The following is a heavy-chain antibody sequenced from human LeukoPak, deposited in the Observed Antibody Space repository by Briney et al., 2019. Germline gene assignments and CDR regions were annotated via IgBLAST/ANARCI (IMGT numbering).Heavy chain of an antibody. CDR1: GYTFTTYY. CDR2: INPSGGVT. D-gene: IGHD1-20*01. CDR3: ARENNWNDVAYFDY. V-gene: IGHV1-46*01. J-gene: IGHJ4*02. Sequence: ASVKVSCKASGYTFTTYYIHWVRQAPGQGLEWMGMINPSGGVTTFARKFQGRVTMTRDTSTSTVYMELSSLRSEDTAVYYCARENNWNDVAYFDYWGQGTLVTVSS.